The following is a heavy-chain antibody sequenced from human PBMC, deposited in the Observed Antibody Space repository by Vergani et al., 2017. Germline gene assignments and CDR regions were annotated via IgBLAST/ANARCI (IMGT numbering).Heavy chain of an antibody. V-gene: IGHV1-69*12. Sequence: QVQLVQSGAEVKKPGSSVKVSCKASGGTFSSYAISWVRQAPGQGLEWMGGIIPIFGTANYAQTFQGRVTNTADESTSTAYMELSSLRSEDTAVYYCARDRRPEDAFGIWGQGTMVTVAS. J-gene: IGHJ3*02. D-gene: IGHD1-14*01. CDR2: IIPIFGTA. CDR3: ARDRRPEDAFGI. CDR1: GGTFSSYA.